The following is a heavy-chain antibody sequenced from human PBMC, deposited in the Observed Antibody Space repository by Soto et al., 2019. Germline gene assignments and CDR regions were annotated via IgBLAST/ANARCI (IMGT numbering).Heavy chain of an antibody. D-gene: IGHD6-19*01. CDR1: GVCIHKTRHY. CDR3: ARRAGIGWFAFDI. Sequence: XASLSLTCSVSGVCIHKTRHYWGGIRQPPGQGLEWIGSIYDSESAFYNPSLKSRVTMSVDTSNNRFSLKLRSVTATDTAVYYCARRAGIGWFAFDIWGQRTLVTVSS. V-gene: IGHV4-39*02. CDR2: IYDSESA. J-gene: IGHJ3*02.